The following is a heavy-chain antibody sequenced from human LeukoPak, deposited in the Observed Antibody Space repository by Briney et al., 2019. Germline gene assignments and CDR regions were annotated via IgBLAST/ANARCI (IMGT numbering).Heavy chain of an antibody. Sequence: PGGSLRLSCAASGFTFSSYSMNWVRQAPGKGLEWVSSISSSSSYIYYADSVKGRFTISGDNAKNSLYLQMNSLRAEDTAVYYCARIFQPYCSGGSCYQAFGIWGQGTMVTVSS. CDR2: ISSSSSYI. J-gene: IGHJ3*02. D-gene: IGHD2-15*01. V-gene: IGHV3-21*01. CDR3: ARIFQPYCSGGSCYQAFGI. CDR1: GFTFSSYS.